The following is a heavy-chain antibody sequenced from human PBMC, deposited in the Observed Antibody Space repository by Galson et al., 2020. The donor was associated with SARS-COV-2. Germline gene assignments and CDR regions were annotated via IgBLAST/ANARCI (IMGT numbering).Heavy chain of an antibody. D-gene: IGHD1-1*01. CDR2: IKPGSGDT. J-gene: IGHJ6*02. Sequence: ASVKVSCKASGFTFSNYVIHWVRQAPGQRLEWMGWIKPGSGDTKYSQKFQGRVTVTRDTSATTVFMELGSLSPQDTGVYYCVREGQLERWSGSYYYYYAFDVWGQGTTVSVSS. V-gene: IGHV1-3*01. CDR1: GFTFSNYV. CDR3: VREGQLERWSGSYYYYYAFDV.